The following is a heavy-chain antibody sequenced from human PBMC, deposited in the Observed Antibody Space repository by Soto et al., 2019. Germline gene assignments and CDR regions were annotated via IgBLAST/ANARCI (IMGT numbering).Heavy chain of an antibody. J-gene: IGHJ4*02. D-gene: IGHD3-22*01. CDR3: ARSPITTIVAALSDY. CDR1: GFSFSTYN. CDR2: ISSSSSTI. V-gene: IGHV3-48*02. Sequence: EVQLVESGGGLVQPGGSLRLSCAASGFSFSTYNMNWVRQAPGKGLEWVSYISSSSSTIYYADSVKGRFTISRDNAKNSLYLQMNSLRDEDTAVYFCARSPITTIVAALSDYLGQGTLVTVSS.